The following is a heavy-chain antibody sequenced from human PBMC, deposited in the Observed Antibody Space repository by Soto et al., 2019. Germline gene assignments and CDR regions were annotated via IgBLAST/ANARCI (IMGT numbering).Heavy chain of an antibody. CDR1: GGSISSGGYY. J-gene: IGHJ4*02. D-gene: IGHD3-22*01. Sequence: SETLSLTCTVSGGSISSGGYYWSWIRQHPGKGLEWIGYIYYSGSTYYNPSLKSRVTISVDTSKKQFSLKLSSVTAADTAVYYCARIPAYYYDSSSEGGHFDYWGQGTLVTVSS. V-gene: IGHV4-31*03. CDR2: IYYSGST. CDR3: ARIPAYYYDSSSEGGHFDY.